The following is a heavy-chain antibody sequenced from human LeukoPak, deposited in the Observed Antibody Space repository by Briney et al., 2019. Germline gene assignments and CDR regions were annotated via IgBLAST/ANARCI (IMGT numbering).Heavy chain of an antibody. Sequence: KSGGSLGLSCAASGFTLSSYSMNWVRQAPGKGLEWVSYISSSSTHIYYADSVKGRFTISRDNARNSLYLQMNSLRAEDTAIYYCARSEHSSSSFDYWGQGTLVTVSS. J-gene: IGHJ4*02. CDR2: ISSSSTHI. CDR3: ARSEHSSSSFDY. CDR1: GFTLSSYS. V-gene: IGHV3-21*01. D-gene: IGHD6-6*01.